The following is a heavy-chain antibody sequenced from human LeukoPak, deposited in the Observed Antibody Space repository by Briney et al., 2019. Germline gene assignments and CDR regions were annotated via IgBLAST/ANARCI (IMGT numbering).Heavy chain of an antibody. D-gene: IGHD3-10*01. J-gene: IGHJ4*02. CDR2: ISYDGSNK. CDR1: GFTFSSYA. V-gene: IGHV3-30-3*01. CDR3: AKAPKTTIWFGEN. Sequence: PGRSLRLSCAASGFTFSSYAMHWVRQAPGKGLEWVAVISYDGSNKYYADSVKGRSTISRDNSKNTLYLQMNSLRAEDTAVYYCAKAPKTTIWFGENWGQGTLVTVSS.